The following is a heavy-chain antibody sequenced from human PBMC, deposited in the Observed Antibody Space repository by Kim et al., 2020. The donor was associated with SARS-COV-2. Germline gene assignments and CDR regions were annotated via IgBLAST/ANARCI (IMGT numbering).Heavy chain of an antibody. CDR1: GFTFDDYG. J-gene: IGHJ4*02. Sequence: GGSLRLSCAASGFTFDDYGMSWVRQAPGKGLEWVSGINWNGGSTGYADSVKGRFTISRDNAKNSLYLQMNSLRAEDTALYYCARGSSGWYPWYYFDYWGQGTLVTVSS. V-gene: IGHV3-20*04. D-gene: IGHD6-19*01. CDR2: INWNGGST. CDR3: ARGSSGWYPWYYFDY.